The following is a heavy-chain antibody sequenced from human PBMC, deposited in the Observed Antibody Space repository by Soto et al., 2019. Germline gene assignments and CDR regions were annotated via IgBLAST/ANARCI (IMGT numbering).Heavy chain of an antibody. Sequence: EVQLVGSGGGLVKPGGSLRLSCAASGFTFTNAWMTWVRQGPGKGLEWVGRIKSKTDGGTIDYAAPVKGRFTISRDDSKNTLYLQMNSLKTEDTAVYYCTTGPNLRPLAAFDIWGQGTVVTVSS. CDR3: TTGPNLRPLAAFDI. CDR2: IKSKTDGGTI. CDR1: GFTFTNAW. V-gene: IGHV3-15*01. J-gene: IGHJ3*02.